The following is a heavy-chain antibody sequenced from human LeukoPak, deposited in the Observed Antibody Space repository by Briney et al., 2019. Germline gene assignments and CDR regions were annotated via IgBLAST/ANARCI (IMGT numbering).Heavy chain of an antibody. D-gene: IGHD3-3*01. CDR3: ARDHRLPPGDFWSGTYFDP. V-gene: IGHV3-64*01. Sequence: PGGSLRLSCAASGFSFSSFFMHWVRQAPGKGLEYVSGISANGGRTYYANSVKGRFTISRDNAKNSLYLQMNSLRAEDTAVYYCARDHRLPPGDFWSGTYFDPWGQGTLVTVSS. CDR2: ISANGGRT. J-gene: IGHJ5*02. CDR1: GFSFSSFF.